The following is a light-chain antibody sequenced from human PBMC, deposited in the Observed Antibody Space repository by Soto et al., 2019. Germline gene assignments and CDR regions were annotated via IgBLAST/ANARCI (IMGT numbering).Light chain of an antibody. J-gene: IGKJ5*01. V-gene: IGKV1-39*01. CDR1: QSISSY. CDR2: AAS. Sequence: IHMTHSPSSLSASVVYRVTITFLASQSISSYLNWYQQKPGKAPKLLIYAASSLQSGVPSRFSGSGSGTDFTLTISSLQPEDFATYFCQQSYSTPITFSQGTRLEIK. CDR3: QQSYSTPIT.